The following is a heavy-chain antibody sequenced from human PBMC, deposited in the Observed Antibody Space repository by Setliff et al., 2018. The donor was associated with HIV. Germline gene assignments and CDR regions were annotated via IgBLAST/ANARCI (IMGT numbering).Heavy chain of an antibody. J-gene: IGHJ4*02. V-gene: IGHV3-30*04. CDR2: ISYDGSNK. CDR1: GFTFSSYA. Sequence: GSLRLSCAASGFTFSSYAMHWVRQAPGKGLEWVAVISYDGSNKYYADSVKGRFTMSRDNAKDSVYLQMNTLRVEDTAVYYCAREATPRHSSGWVYFDYWGQGMMVTVSS. D-gene: IGHD6-19*01. CDR3: AREATPRHSSGWVYFDY.